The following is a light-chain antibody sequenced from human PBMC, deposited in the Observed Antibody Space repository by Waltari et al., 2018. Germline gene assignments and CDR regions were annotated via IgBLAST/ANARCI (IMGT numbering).Light chain of an antibody. J-gene: IGKJ4*01. CDR3: QQTYRTLT. CDR2: AAS. Sequence: DVQMTQSPPSLSASVGDRRTITFRASQNIRSYVNWYQQKPGKAPNLLIYAASNLHSGVPSRFSGSGSGTDFTLTISGLQPEDFATYYCQQTYRTLTFGGGTKLEIK. CDR1: QNIRSY. V-gene: IGKV1-39*01.